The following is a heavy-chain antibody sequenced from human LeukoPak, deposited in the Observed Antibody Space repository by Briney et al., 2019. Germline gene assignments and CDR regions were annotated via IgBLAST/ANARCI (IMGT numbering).Heavy chain of an antibody. V-gene: IGHV1-2*02. CDR3: ARVNLGVYHYDSSGYSHLDY. Sequence: GASVKVSCKASGYTFTDYYIHWVRQAPGQGLEWMGWISPNSGGTNYAQKFQGRVTMTRDTSISTAYMDLSRLRFDDTVVYYCARVNLGVYHYDSSGYSHLDYWGQGTLVTVSS. CDR1: GYTFTDYY. D-gene: IGHD3-22*01. J-gene: IGHJ4*02. CDR2: ISPNSGGT.